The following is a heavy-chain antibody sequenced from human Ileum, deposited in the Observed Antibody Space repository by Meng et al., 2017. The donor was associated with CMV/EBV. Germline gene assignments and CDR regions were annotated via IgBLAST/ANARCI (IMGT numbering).Heavy chain of an antibody. CDR1: GFILGNYG. V-gene: IGHV3-23*01. Sequence: WAASGFILGNYGMAWVRQAPGKGLEWVTTISSLGHITYYADSVKGRFTVSRDNSKNTLFLQMDSLRAQDTAVYYCAKELRDWRPLDYWGQGTLVTVSS. CDR3: AKELRDWRPLDY. CDR2: ISSLGHIT. D-gene: IGHD3-9*01. J-gene: IGHJ4*02.